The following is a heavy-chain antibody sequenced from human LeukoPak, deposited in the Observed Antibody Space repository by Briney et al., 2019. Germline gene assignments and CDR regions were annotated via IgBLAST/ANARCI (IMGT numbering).Heavy chain of an antibody. CDR1: GCSISTYY. CDR3: ARRPHTGYSGDWGPHDYYYCMNV. J-gene: IGHJ6*02. D-gene: IGHD6-19*01. V-gene: IGHV4-59*08. Sequence: SETLSLTCTVSGCSISTYYWSWIRQPPGKELEWIWYIYYTGSTHYNPSLKSRVTISVDTSKNQFSLNLSPVTAADTAVYYCARRPHTGYSGDWGPHDYYYCMNVWGQGTTVTVSS. CDR2: IYYTGST.